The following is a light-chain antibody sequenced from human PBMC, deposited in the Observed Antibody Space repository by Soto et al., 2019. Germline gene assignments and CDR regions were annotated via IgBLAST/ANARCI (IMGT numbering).Light chain of an antibody. CDR3: QQYVSSPWP. Sequence: EIVLTQSPGTLSLSPGERATLSCRASQSVSSSYLAWYQQKPGQAPRLLIYGASSRATGIPDRFSGSGYGTDFTLTIRRLEPEDFAVYYCQQYVSSPWPFGQGTKVEIK. CDR1: QSVSSSY. CDR2: GAS. J-gene: IGKJ1*01. V-gene: IGKV3-20*01.